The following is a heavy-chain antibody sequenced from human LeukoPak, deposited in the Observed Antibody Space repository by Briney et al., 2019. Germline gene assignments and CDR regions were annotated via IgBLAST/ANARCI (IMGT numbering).Heavy chain of an antibody. V-gene: IGHV4-59*12. CDR2: IYYSGST. CDR3: ARTEALELLWFGELLSSYYFDY. J-gene: IGHJ4*02. CDR1: GGSISSYY. D-gene: IGHD3-10*01. Sequence: KPSETLSLTCTVSGGSISSYYWSWIRQPPGKGLEWIGYIYYSGSTNYNPPLKSRVTISVDTSKNQFSLKLSSVTAADTAVYYCARTEALELLWFGELLSSYYFDYWGQGTLVTVSS.